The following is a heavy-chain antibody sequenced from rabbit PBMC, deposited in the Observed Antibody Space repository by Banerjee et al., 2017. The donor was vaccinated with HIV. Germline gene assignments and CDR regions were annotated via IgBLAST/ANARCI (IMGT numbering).Heavy chain of an antibody. CDR3: ARAEGSGNSDWSHNGFDP. D-gene: IGHD8-1*01. J-gene: IGHJ2*01. CDR1: GFSFSSRSW. V-gene: IGHV1S40*01. CDR2: IYAGSSGST. Sequence: QSLEESGGDLVKPGASLTLTCTASGFSFSSRSWICWVRQAPGKGLEWIACIYAGSSGSTYYASWAKGRFTISKTSSTTVTLQMTSLTAADTATYFCARAEGSGNSDWSHNGFDPWGPGTLVTVS.